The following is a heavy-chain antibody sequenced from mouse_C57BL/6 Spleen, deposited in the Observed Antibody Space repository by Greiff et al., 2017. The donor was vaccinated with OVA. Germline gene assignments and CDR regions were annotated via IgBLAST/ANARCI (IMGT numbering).Heavy chain of an antibody. D-gene: IGHD2-4*01. Sequence: VQLQQSGTVLARPGASVKMSCKTSGYTFTSYWMHWVKQRPGQGLEWIGAIYPGNSDTSYNQKFKGKAKLTAVTSASTAYMELSSLTNEDSAVYYCTTIYYDYDGDFDYWGQGTTLTVSS. J-gene: IGHJ2*01. CDR3: TTIYYDYDGDFDY. V-gene: IGHV1-5*01. CDR2: IYPGNSDT. CDR1: GYTFTSYW.